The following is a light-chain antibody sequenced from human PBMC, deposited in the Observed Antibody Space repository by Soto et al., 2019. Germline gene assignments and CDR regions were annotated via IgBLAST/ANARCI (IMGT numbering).Light chain of an antibody. Sequence: ETVMTQSPATLSVSPGERATLSCRASQSVSTNLAWYQHKPGQAPRLLISGASTRATGLPARFSGSGSGTEFTLTISSLQSEDFAVYYCQQYNNWPLTFGGGTKVDIK. V-gene: IGKV3-15*01. CDR3: QQYNNWPLT. CDR2: GAS. J-gene: IGKJ4*01. CDR1: QSVSTN.